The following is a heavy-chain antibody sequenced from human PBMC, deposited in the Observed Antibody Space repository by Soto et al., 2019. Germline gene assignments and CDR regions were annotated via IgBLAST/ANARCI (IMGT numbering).Heavy chain of an antibody. J-gene: IGHJ6*02. CDR3: ARAMIRGKNYYGMDV. D-gene: IGHD3-10*01. CDR1: GYSFTSYW. CDR2: IYPGDSDT. Sequence: EVQLVQSGAEVKKPGESLKISCKGSGYSFTSYWIGWVRQMPGKGLAGMGIIYPGDSDTRYSPSFQGQVAISADKSLSTAHLQGSSLKASDTAMYYCARAMIRGKNYYGMDVWGQGTTVTVSS. V-gene: IGHV5-51*03.